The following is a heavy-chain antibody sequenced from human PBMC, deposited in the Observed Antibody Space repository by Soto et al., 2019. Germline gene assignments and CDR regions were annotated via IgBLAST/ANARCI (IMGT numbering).Heavy chain of an antibody. CDR1: GFTFSSYA. V-gene: IGHV3-23*01. J-gene: IGHJ4*02. CDR3: AKGLVVVITTPLSYYFDY. D-gene: IGHD3-22*01. CDR2: ISGSGGST. Sequence: GGSLRLSCAASGFTFSSYAMSWVRQAPGKGLEWVSAISGSGGSTYYADSVKGRLTISRDNSKNTLYLQMNSLRAEDTAVYYCAKGLVVVITTPLSYYFDYWGQGTLVTVSS.